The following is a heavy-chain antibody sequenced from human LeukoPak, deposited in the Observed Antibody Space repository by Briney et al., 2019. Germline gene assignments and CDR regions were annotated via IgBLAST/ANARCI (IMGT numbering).Heavy chain of an antibody. CDR2: ISADGGST. CDR3: AKDKAGTIVWYGRWAIGLFDY. Sequence: GGSLRLSCAASGFNFDAYAMHWVRQAPRKGLQWVSLISADGGSTYYADSVKGRFTISRDNSKNSLYLQVNSLTTEDTAFYYCAKDKAGTIVWYGRWAIGLFDYWGQGTLLTVSS. D-gene: IGHD6-13*01. J-gene: IGHJ4*02. CDR1: GFNFDAYA. V-gene: IGHV3-43*02.